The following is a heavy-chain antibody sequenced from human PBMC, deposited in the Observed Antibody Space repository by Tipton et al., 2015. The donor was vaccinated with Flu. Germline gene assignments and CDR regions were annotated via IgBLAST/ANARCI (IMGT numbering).Heavy chain of an antibody. CDR2: INPDSGGT. J-gene: IGHJ6*02. Sequence: QLVQSGAEVRKPGASVRVSCKASKSSLTGYYIHWVRLAPGQGLEWMGRINPDSGGTNSAQKFQGRVTMTRDTSISTAYMELSRLISDDTAVYYCARTSTVTGYYGMDVWGQATTITVS. D-gene: IGHD4-17*01. CDR3: ARTSTVTGYYGMDV. CDR1: KSSLTGYY. V-gene: IGHV1-2*06.